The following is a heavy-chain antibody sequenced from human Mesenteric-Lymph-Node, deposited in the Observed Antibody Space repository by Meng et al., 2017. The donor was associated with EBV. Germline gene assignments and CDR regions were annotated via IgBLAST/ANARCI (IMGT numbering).Heavy chain of an antibody. V-gene: IGHV4-4*02. Sequence: VHRRGSGPGLLNPSGTLSLPCAGSAASISGPNWWSWGRQPPGKGLEWIGEVYHSGSTNYNPSLKSRVSMSVDTSKNHFSLKLTSVTAADTAMYYCAEVLNGYYYFDYWGQGTLVTVSS. CDR3: AEVLNGYYYFDY. CDR2: VYHSGST. J-gene: IGHJ4*02. D-gene: IGHD3-22*01. CDR1: AASISGPNW.